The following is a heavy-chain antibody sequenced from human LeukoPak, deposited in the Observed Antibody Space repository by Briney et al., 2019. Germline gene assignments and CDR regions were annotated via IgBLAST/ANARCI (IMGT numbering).Heavy chain of an antibody. CDR3: AKGEIVAVLDY. CDR1: GFTFDDYA. J-gene: IGHJ4*01. D-gene: IGHD5-12*01. Sequence: GGSLRLSCAASGFTFDDYAMHWVRQAPGKGLEWVSGISWNSGSIGYADSVKGRFTISRDNAKNSLYLQMNSLRAEDTALYYCAKGEIVAVLDYWGQGTLVTVPS. V-gene: IGHV3-9*01. CDR2: ISWNSGSI.